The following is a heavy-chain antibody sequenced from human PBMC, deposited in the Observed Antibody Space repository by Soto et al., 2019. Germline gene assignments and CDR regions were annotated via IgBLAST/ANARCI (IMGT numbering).Heavy chain of an antibody. CDR1: GGSISGTTYS. D-gene: IGHD6-13*01. J-gene: IGHJ4*02. Sequence: QLQLQESGSGLVKPSQTLSLTCAVSGGSISGTTYSWSWIRQPPGKGLEWIGYIYDSGNPYYNPSLKSQLSISVDRSKNQFSLKLSSVTAADTAVYYCARGQGAAAGHSNFDYWGQGALVTVSS. V-gene: IGHV4-30-2*01. CDR2: IYDSGNP. CDR3: ARGQGAAAGHSNFDY.